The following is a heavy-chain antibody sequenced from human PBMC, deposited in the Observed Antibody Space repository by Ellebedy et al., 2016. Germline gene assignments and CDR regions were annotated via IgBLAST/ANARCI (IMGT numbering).Heavy chain of an antibody. J-gene: IGHJ5*02. CDR2: TYYRSKWYN. V-gene: IGHV6-1*01. CDR1: GDSVSSNSAA. Sequence: SQTLSLTXXISGDSVSSNSAAWNWIRKSPSRGLEWLGRTYYRSKWYNDYAVSVKSRITINPDTSKNQFSLQLNSVTPEDTAVYYCARDLWNYVWFDPWGQGTLVTVSS. CDR3: ARDLWNYVWFDP. D-gene: IGHD1-7*01.